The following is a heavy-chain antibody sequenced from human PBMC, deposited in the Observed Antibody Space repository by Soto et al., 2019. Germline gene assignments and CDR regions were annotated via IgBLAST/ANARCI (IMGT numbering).Heavy chain of an antibody. CDR2: ISSSGSTI. J-gene: IGHJ4*02. CDR3: ARDRTYYDSSGRSEGVGY. Sequence: PGGSLRLSCAASGFTFSDYYMSWIRQAPGKGLEWVSYISSSGSTIYYADSVKGRFTISRDNAKNSLYLQMNSLRAEDTAVYYCARDRTYYDSSGRSEGVGYWGQGTLVTVSS. V-gene: IGHV3-11*01. CDR1: GFTFSDYY. D-gene: IGHD3-22*01.